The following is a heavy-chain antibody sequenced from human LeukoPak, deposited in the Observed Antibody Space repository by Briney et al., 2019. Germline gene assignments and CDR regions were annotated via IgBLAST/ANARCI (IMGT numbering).Heavy chain of an antibody. D-gene: IGHD3-16*02. Sequence: ASVKVSCKVSGYTLTELSMHWVRQAPGKGLEWMGGFDPEDGETICAQKFQGRVTMTEDTSTDAAYMELSSLRSEDTAVYYCATEGGSRYDYVWGSYRYRGYYFDYWGQGTLVTVSS. V-gene: IGHV1-24*01. CDR2: FDPEDGET. J-gene: IGHJ4*02. CDR3: ATEGGSRYDYVWGSYRYRGYYFDY. CDR1: GYTLTELS.